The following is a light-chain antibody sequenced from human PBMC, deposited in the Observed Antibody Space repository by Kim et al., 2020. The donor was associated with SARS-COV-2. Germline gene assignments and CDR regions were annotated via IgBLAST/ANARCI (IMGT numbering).Light chain of an antibody. CDR2: DVS. CDR3: SSYTSSSIAYV. V-gene: IGLV2-14*03. Sequence: QSALTQPASVSGSPGQSITISCTGTSSDVGGYNYVSWYQQHTGKAPKLMIYDVSNRPSGVSNRFSGSKSGNTASLTISGLQAEDEADYYCSSYTSSSIAYVFGTGTKVTVL. CDR1: SSDVGGYNY. J-gene: IGLJ1*01.